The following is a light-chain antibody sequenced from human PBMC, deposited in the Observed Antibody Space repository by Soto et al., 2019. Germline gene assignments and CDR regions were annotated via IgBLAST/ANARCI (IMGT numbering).Light chain of an antibody. J-gene: IGKJ1*01. Sequence: EIVMTQSPATLSVSPGERATLFCRASQSVTSKLAWYQQKPGQAPRLLIYGASTRATGIPARFSGSGSGTEFTLTISSLQSEDFAVYYCQHYNNWPPWTFGQGTKVEIK. CDR3: QHYNNWPPWT. CDR1: QSVTSK. V-gene: IGKV3-15*01. CDR2: GAS.